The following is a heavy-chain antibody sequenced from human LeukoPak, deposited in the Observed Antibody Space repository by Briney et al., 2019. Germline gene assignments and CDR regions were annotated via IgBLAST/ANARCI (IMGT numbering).Heavy chain of an antibody. V-gene: IGHV4-61*05. Sequence: PSETLSLTCSVSGGSISSSSNYWGWIRQPPGKGLEWIGYIYYSGSTNYNPSLKSRVTISVDTSKNQFSLKLSSVTAADTAMYYCARGYSSGWFSGVTDYWGQGTLVTVSS. J-gene: IGHJ4*02. CDR1: GGSISSSSNY. D-gene: IGHD6-19*01. CDR3: ARGYSSGWFSGVTDY. CDR2: IYYSGST.